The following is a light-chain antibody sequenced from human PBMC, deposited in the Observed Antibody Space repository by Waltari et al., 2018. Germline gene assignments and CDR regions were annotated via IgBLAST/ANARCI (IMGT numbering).Light chain of an antibody. CDR3: HVWDRGAAV. CDR1: RLQDRF. CDR2: QDI. Sequence: SYDLTQPPSVSVSPGQTARIPCSGERLQDRFPAWYQQKPGQSPVLVMFQDINRPSGIPERFSGSTSGNTAFLTISGTQPVDEADYYCHVWDRGAAVFGGGTTLTVL. V-gene: IGLV3-1*01. J-gene: IGLJ2*01.